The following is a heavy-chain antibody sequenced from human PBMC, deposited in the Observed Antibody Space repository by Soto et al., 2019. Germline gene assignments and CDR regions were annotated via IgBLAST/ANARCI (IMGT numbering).Heavy chain of an antibody. V-gene: IGHV1-8*01. CDR3: ARERAAAGFDY. J-gene: IGHJ4*02. CDR2: MNPNSGNT. D-gene: IGHD6-13*01. CDR1: GYTFTSYD. Sequence: QVQLVQSGAEVKKPGASVKVSCKASGYTFTSYDINWVRQATGQGLEWMGWMNPNSGNTGYAQEFQGRVTMTRNTSISTAYMDLSSLRSDDTAVYYGARERAAAGFDYWGQGNLVTGSS.